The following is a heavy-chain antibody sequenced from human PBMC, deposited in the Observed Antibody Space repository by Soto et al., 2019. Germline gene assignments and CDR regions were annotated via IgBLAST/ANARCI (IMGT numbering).Heavy chain of an antibody. Sequence: SVTVSCKASGVTFSSYAISWVRQAPGQGLEWMGGIIPIFGTANYAQKFQGRVTITADKSTSTAYMELSSLRSEDTAVYYCAGSDIENWFDPWGQGTLVTVSS. CDR1: GVTFSSYA. J-gene: IGHJ5*02. CDR3: AGSDIENWFDP. V-gene: IGHV1-69*06. D-gene: IGHD3-9*01. CDR2: IIPIFGTA.